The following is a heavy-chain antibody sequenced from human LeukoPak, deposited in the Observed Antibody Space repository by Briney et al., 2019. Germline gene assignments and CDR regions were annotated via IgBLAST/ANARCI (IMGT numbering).Heavy chain of an antibody. CDR1: GFTVSSNY. Sequence: GGSLRLSCAASGFTVSSNYMSWVRQAPGKGLEWVSSISSSSSYIYYADSVKGRFTISRDNAKNSLYLQMNSLRAEDTAVYYCASLNDYVWGSYPSALDYWGQGTLVTVSS. V-gene: IGHV3-21*01. CDR2: ISSSSSYI. CDR3: ASLNDYVWGSYPSALDY. J-gene: IGHJ4*02. D-gene: IGHD3-16*02.